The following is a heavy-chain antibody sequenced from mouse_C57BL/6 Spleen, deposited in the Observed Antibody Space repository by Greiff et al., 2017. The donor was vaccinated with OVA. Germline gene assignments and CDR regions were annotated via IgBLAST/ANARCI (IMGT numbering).Heavy chain of an antibody. CDR2: ISYSGST. Sequence: DVQLQESGPGMVKPSQSLSLTCTVTGYSITSGYDWHWIRHFPGNKLEWMGYISYSGSTNYNPSLKSRISITHDTSKNHFFLKLNSVTTEDTATYYCVWAPCDGWYFDVWGTGTTVTVSS. CDR3: VWAPCDGWYFDV. J-gene: IGHJ1*03. CDR1: GYSITSGYD. D-gene: IGHD2-13*01. V-gene: IGHV3-1*01.